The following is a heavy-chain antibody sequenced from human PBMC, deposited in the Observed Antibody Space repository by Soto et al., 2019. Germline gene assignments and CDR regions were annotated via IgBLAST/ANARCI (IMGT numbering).Heavy chain of an antibody. CDR2: IYSGGST. CDR3: ARARHNFPDYYYDSSGYYSPDY. V-gene: IGHV3-66*01. Sequence: EVQLVESGGGLVQPGGSLRLSWAASGFTVSSNYMSWVRQAPGKGLEWVSVIYSGGSTYYADSVKGRFTISRDNSKNTPYLQMNSLRAADTAVYYSARARHNFPDYYYDSSGYYSPDYWGQGTLVTVSS. J-gene: IGHJ4*02. CDR1: GFTVSSNY. D-gene: IGHD3-22*01.